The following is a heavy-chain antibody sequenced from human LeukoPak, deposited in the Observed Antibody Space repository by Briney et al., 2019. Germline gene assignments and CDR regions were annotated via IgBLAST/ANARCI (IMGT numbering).Heavy chain of an antibody. Sequence: VSVKVSCKASGYTFTSYGISWVRQAPGQGVEWMGWISAYNGNTNYAQKLQGRVTMTTDTSTSTAYMELRSLRSDDTAVYYCARTIAVADTPLGSDYWGQGTLVTVSS. CDR1: GYTFTSYG. D-gene: IGHD6-19*01. V-gene: IGHV1-18*01. J-gene: IGHJ4*02. CDR2: ISAYNGNT. CDR3: ARTIAVADTPLGSDY.